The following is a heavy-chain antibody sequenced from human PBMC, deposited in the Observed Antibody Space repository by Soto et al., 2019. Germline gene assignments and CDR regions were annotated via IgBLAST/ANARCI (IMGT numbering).Heavy chain of an antibody. J-gene: IGHJ3*02. CDR2: IYYSGST. Sequence: PSETLSLTCTVSGCSISSYYWSWIRQPPGKGLEWVGYIYYSGSTNYNPSLKSRVTISVDTSKNQFSLKLSSVTAADTAVYYCARGTSAFDIWGQGTMVTVSS. CDR3: ARGTSAFDI. CDR1: GCSISSYY. V-gene: IGHV4-59*01.